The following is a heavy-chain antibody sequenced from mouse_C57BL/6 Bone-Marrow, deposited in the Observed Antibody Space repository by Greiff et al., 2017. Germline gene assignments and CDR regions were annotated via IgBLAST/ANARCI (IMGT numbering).Heavy chain of an antibody. D-gene: IGHD5-1*01. CDR1: GYTFTTYP. J-gene: IGHJ2*01. V-gene: IGHV1-47*01. Sequence: QVQLKQSGAELVKPGASVKMSCKASGYTFTTYPIEWMKQNHGKSLEWIGNFHPYNDDTKYNEKFKGKATLTVEKSSNTVYLQLSRLTSDDSAFYYCARSSTFFYYFDDWGQGTTLTVSS. CDR2: FHPYNDDT. CDR3: ARSSTFFYYFDD.